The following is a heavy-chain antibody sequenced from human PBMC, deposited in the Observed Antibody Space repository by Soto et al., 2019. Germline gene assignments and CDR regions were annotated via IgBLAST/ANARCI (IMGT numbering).Heavy chain of an antibody. V-gene: IGHV3-48*01. CDR3: ARGTTQNYYYYYMDV. CDR1: GFTFSSYS. CDR2: ISSSSSTI. J-gene: IGHJ6*03. Sequence: EVQLVESGGGLVQPGGSLRLSCAASGFTFSSYSMNWVRQAPGKGLEGVSYISSSSSTIYYADSVKGRFTISRDNAKNSLYLQMNSLRAEDTAVYYCARGTTQNYYYYYMDVWGKGTTVTVSS. D-gene: IGHD1-1*01.